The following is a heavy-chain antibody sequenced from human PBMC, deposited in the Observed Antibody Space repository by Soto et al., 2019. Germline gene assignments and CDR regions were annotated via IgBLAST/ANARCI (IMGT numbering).Heavy chain of an antibody. CDR1: GFTLSSYE. V-gene: IGHV3-48*03. J-gene: IGHJ6*02. CDR2: ISSSGSTI. D-gene: IGHD3-22*01. CDR3: ASKVTYYYDSSGSLPNYYYYYGMDV. Sequence: GGSLRLSCAASGFTLSSYEMNWVRQAPGKGLEWVSYISSSGSTIYYADSVKGRFTISRDNAKNSLYLQMNSLRAEDTAVYYCASKVTYYYDSSGSLPNYYYYYGMDVWGQGTTVTVSS.